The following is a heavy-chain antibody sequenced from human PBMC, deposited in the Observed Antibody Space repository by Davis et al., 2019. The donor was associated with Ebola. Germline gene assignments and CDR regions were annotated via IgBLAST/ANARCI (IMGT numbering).Heavy chain of an antibody. CDR2: TYYTSKWYN. CDR3: ARGWLRGGMDV. CDR1: GDSVSSVA. J-gene: IGHJ6*02. D-gene: IGHD5-18*01. V-gene: IGHV6-1*01. Sequence: HSQTLSLTCAISGDSVSSVAWNWIRQSPSRGLEWLGRTYYTSKWYNDYAVSVKSRINIKPDTSKNQLALQLNSVTPEDTALYYCARGWLRGGMDVWGEGTTVTV.